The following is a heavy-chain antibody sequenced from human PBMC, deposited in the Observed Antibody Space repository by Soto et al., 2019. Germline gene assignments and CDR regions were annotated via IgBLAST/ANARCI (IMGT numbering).Heavy chain of an antibody. J-gene: IGHJ6*02. D-gene: IGHD3-10*01. CDR3: ARGEYYYGSGGRVDYYYYGMDV. Sequence: PGGSLRLSCAASGFTFSSYDMHWVRQATGKGLERVSAIGTAGDTYYPGSVKGRFTISRENVKNSLYLQMNSLRAGDTAVYYCARGEYYYGSGGRVDYYYYGMDVWGQGTTVTVSS. CDR2: IGTAGDT. CDR1: GFTFSSYD. V-gene: IGHV3-13*01.